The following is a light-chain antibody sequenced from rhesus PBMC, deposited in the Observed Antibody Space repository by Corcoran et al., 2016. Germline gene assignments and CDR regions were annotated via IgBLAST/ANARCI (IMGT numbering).Light chain of an antibody. CDR3: YQHSSGYS. CDR1: QSVSSY. CDR2: GAT. Sequence: QVILTQSPATLSLSPGERATLSCRASQSVSSYLAWYQQKPGQDPRLLIYGATSRATGFPDRFSGSGSGTDFTLTISSLEPEDVGVYHCYQHSSGYSFGQGTKVEIK. V-gene: IGKV3-10*01. J-gene: IGKJ2*01.